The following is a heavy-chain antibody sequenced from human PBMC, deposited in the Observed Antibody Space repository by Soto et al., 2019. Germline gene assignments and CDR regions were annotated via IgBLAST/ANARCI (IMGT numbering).Heavy chain of an antibody. J-gene: IGHJ6*02. Sequence: EVQLVESGGGLVKPGGSLRLSCAASGFTFSNAWMSWVRQAPGKGLEWVGRIKSKTDGGTTDYAAPVKGRFTISRDDSKTTLYLQMNSLKTEDTAVYYCTTARRNYYGMDVWGQGTTVTVSS. CDR2: IKSKTDGGTT. CDR1: GFTFSNAW. V-gene: IGHV3-15*01. CDR3: TTARRNYYGMDV.